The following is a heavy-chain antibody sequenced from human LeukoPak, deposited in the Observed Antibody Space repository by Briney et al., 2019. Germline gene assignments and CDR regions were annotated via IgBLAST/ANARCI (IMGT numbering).Heavy chain of an antibody. CDR2: VSSSGSTI. Sequence: PGGSLRLSCAASGFTFSSYEMNWVRQAPGKGLEWVSYVSSSGSTIYYADSVKGRFTISRDNAKNSLYLQMNSLRAEDTAVYYCARDKLVGRWRVDAFDIWGQGTMVTVSS. J-gene: IGHJ3*02. CDR1: GFTFSSYE. CDR3: ARDKLVGRWRVDAFDI. V-gene: IGHV3-48*03. D-gene: IGHD2-15*01.